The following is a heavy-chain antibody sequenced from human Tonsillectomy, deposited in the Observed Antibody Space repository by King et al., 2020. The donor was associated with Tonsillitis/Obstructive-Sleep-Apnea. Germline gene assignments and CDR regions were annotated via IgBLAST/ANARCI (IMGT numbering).Heavy chain of an antibody. CDR2: ISYDGSNK. V-gene: IGHV3-30*04. CDR1: GFTFSSYA. Sequence: QLVQSGGGVVQPGRSLRLSCAASGFTFSSYAMHWVRQAPGKGREWGAVISYDGSNKYYADPVKGRFTISRDNSKNTLYLQMNSLRAEDTAVYYCARGVSGWPTDYWGQGTLVTVSS. D-gene: IGHD6-19*01. J-gene: IGHJ4*02. CDR3: ARGVSGWPTDY.